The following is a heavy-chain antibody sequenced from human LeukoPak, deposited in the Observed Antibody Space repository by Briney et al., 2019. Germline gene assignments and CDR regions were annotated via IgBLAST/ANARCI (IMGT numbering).Heavy chain of an antibody. V-gene: IGHV4-34*01. CDR3: ARDFSSSSSVYYYYYMDV. J-gene: IGHJ6*03. CDR1: GGSFSGYY. Sequence: SETLSLTCAVYGGSFSGYYWGWVRQPPGRGLEWIGTIYYRGTTYYNPSLKSRLTISVDSSKNHFSLKLSSVTAADTAVYYCARDFSSSSSVYYYYYMDVWGKGTTVTVSS. D-gene: IGHD6-6*01. CDR2: IYYRGTT.